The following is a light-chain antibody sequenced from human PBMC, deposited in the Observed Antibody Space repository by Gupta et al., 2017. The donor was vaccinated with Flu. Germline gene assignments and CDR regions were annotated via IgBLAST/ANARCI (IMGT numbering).Light chain of an antibody. CDR2: GAS. Sequence: EIVMTQSPDTLSVSPGERATLSCRASQRISSNLAWYQHKPGLAPRLLIFGASTRATGIADRFSGSGSGTEFTLTISSLESEDFAVYYCQQYDDWPPITFGQGTRLEIK. CDR1: QRISSN. V-gene: IGKV3-15*01. CDR3: QQYDDWPPIT. J-gene: IGKJ5*01.